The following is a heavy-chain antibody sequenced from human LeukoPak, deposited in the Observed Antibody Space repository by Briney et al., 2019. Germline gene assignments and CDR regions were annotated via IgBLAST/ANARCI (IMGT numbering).Heavy chain of an antibody. CDR3: ARARYHTEMTYFRTVYYFDY. D-gene: IGHD3/OR15-3a*01. CDR2: IYYSGST. Sequence: SETLSLTCTVSGGSISSYYWSWIRQPPGKGLEWIGYIYYSGSTNYNPSLRSRVTISVDTSKNQFSLKLSSVTAADTAVYYCARARYHTEMTYFRTVYYFDYWGQGTLVTVSS. CDR1: GGSISSYY. J-gene: IGHJ4*02. V-gene: IGHV4-59*01.